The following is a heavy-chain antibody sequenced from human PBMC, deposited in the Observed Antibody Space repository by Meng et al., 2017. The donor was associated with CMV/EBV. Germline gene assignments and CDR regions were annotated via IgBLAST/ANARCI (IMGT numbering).Heavy chain of an antibody. V-gene: IGHV4-34*01. Sequence: ERRQQGVAGLLKLSETLSLSCAFYGGSLRGYYWSWIRQPPGKGLEWIWEISHSGSTNYNPSVNSRVTISVVKSKNQFSLELSSVTAADTAVYYCASSLSYPDCWGQGTLVTVSS. J-gene: IGHJ4*02. CDR1: GGSLRGYY. D-gene: IGHD2-15*01. CDR2: ISHSGST. CDR3: ASSLSYPDC.